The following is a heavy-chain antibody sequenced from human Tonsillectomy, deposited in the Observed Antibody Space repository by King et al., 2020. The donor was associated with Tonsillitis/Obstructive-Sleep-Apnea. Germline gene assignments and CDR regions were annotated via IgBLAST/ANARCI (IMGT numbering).Heavy chain of an antibody. D-gene: IGHD1-26*01. V-gene: IGHV2-5*02. CDR1: GFSLSTSGVG. Sequence: ITLKESGPTLVKPPQTLTLTCTFSGFSLSTSGVGVGWIRQPPGKALEWLALIYWDDDKRYSPSLKSRLTITKDTSKSQVVLTMTNMDPVDTATYYCAHYTVGPTGADYWGQGTLVTVSS. J-gene: IGHJ4*02. CDR2: IYWDDDK. CDR3: AHYTVGPTGADY.